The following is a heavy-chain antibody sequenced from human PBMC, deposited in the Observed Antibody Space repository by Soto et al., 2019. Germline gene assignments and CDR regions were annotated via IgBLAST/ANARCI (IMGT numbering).Heavy chain of an antibody. CDR3: ASLGYYDSSGYYVGY. V-gene: IGHV4-59*08. CDR1: GGSISSYY. D-gene: IGHD3-22*01. Sequence: QVQLQESGPGLVKPSETLSLTCTVSGGSISSYYWSWIRQPPGKGLEWIGYIYYSGSTNYNPSLKSRVTRSVDTSKNPYSLKLSSVTDADTAVYSCASLGYYDSSGYYVGYWGQGTLVTVSS. J-gene: IGHJ4*02. CDR2: IYYSGST.